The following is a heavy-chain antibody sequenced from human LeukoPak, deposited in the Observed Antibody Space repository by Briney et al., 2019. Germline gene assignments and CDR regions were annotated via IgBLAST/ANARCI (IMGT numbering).Heavy chain of an antibody. CDR1: GGSFGSQYYY. J-gene: IGHJ4*02. Sequence: SSETLSLTCTVSGGSFGSQYYYWAWIRQPPGRGLEWIANIHHSGSAYYNPALKSRVTMSVDTSKNLFSLKLTSVTAADTAVYYCARLGSERGQTYGAPDYWGQGILVAVSS. CDR3: ARLGSERGQTYGAPDY. CDR2: IHHSGSA. D-gene: IGHD4/OR15-4a*01. V-gene: IGHV4-39*07.